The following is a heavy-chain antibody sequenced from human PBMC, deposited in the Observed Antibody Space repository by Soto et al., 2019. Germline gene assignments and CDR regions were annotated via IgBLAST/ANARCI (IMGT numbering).Heavy chain of an antibody. D-gene: IGHD3-22*01. V-gene: IGHV3-23*01. CDR3: AKDDRSAPYYYDSSGYPG. CDR2: ISGSGGST. Sequence: GSLRLSCAASGFTFSSYAMSWVRQAPGKGLEWVSAISGSGGSTYYADSVKGRFTISRDNSKNTLYLQMNSLRAEDTAVYYCAKDDRSAPYYYDSSGYPGWGQGTLVTVSS. CDR1: GFTFSSYA. J-gene: IGHJ4*02.